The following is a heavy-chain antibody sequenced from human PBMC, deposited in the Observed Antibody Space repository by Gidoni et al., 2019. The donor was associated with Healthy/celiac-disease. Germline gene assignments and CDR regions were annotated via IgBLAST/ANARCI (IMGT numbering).Heavy chain of an antibody. J-gene: IGHJ4*02. D-gene: IGHD2-15*01. V-gene: IGHV2-70*04. CDR1: GFSLSTSGMR. CDR3: ARISCSGGSCLFDY. Sequence: QVTLKESGPALVKPTQTLTLTCTFSGFSLSTSGMRVSWIRQPPGKALEWLARIDWDDDKFYSTSLKTRLTISKDTSKNQVVLTMTNMDPVDTATYYCARISCSGGSCLFDYWGQGTLVTVSS. CDR2: IDWDDDK.